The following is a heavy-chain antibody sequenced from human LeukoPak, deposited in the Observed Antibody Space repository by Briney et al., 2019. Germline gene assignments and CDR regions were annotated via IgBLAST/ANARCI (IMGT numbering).Heavy chain of an antibody. D-gene: IGHD3-22*01. Sequence: AAVKVSRTGSGYTLTELSMHWVRQAPGKGLEWVGGFDPEDGETFHAQKFQGKVRMTEDTSTDTAYMELSSLRSEDTAVYYCATDYYYDSSGSYYTVDYWGQGTLVTVSS. CDR2: FDPEDGET. J-gene: IGHJ4*02. CDR3: ATDYYYDSSGSYYTVDY. V-gene: IGHV1-24*01. CDR1: GYTLTELS.